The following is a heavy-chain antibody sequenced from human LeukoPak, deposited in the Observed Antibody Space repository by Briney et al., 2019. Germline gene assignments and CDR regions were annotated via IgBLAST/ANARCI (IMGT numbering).Heavy chain of an antibody. V-gene: IGHV3-21*01. Sequence: GGSLRLSCAASGFTFSSYSMNWVRQAPGKGLEWVSSIISISSYIYYADSVKGRLTISRDNAKNSLYLQMNSLRAEDTAVYYCARDRDCSGGSCYSGFDYWGQGTLVTVSS. D-gene: IGHD2-15*01. CDR2: IISISSYI. CDR3: ARDRDCSGGSCYSGFDY. J-gene: IGHJ4*02. CDR1: GFTFSSYS.